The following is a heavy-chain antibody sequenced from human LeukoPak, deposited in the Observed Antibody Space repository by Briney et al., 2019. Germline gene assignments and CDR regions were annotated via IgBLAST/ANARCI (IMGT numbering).Heavy chain of an antibody. Sequence: GGSLRLSCAASRFTFSSYATSWVRQAPGKGLEWVSAISGSGGSTYYADSVKGRFTIPRDNSKNTLYLQMNSLRAEDTAVYYCAKGRYSHDYWGQGTLVTVSS. J-gene: IGHJ4*02. D-gene: IGHD1-14*01. V-gene: IGHV3-23*01. CDR3: AKGRYSHDY. CDR1: RFTFSSYA. CDR2: ISGSGGST.